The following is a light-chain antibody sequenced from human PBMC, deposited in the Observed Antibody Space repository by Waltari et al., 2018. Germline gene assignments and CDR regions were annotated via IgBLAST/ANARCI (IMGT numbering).Light chain of an antibody. J-gene: IGLJ2*01. V-gene: IGLV2-23*03. CDR2: EGS. CDR1: SSDVGSYNL. CDR3: CSYAGSSTFEV. Sequence: QSALTQPASVSGSPGQSITISCTGTSSDVGSYNLVSWYQQHPGKAPKLMFYEGSKRPSWVSNRFSGSKSGNTASLRISGLQAEDEADYYCCSYAGSSTFEVFGGGTKLTVL.